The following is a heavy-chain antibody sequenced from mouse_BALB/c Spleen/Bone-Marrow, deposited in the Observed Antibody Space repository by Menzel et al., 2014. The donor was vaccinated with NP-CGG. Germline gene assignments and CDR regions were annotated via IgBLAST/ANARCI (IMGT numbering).Heavy chain of an antibody. V-gene: IGHV2-9*02. CDR2: IWAGGSP. CDR3: ARDYYGSLYAMDY. Sequence: VQLQESGPGLVAPSQSLSITCTVSGFSLTSYGVHLVRQPPGKGLEWLGVIWAGGSPNYNSALMSRLSISKDNSKSQVSLKMNSLQTDDTAMYYCARDYYGSLYAMDYWGQGTSVTVSS. J-gene: IGHJ4*01. D-gene: IGHD1-1*01. CDR1: GFSLTSYG.